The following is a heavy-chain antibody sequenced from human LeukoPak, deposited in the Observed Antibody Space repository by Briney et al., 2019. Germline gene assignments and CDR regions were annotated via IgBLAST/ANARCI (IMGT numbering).Heavy chain of an antibody. D-gene: IGHD3-9*01. J-gene: IGHJ3*02. V-gene: IGHV4-34*01. CDR2: INHSGST. Sequence: SETLSLTCAVYGGSFSGYYWSWIRQPPGKGLEWIGEINHSGSTNYNPSLKSRVTISVDTSKNQFSLKLGSVTAADTAVYYCARGRLRYFDWLFPGAFDIWGQGTMVTVSS. CDR3: ARGRLRYFDWLFPGAFDI. CDR1: GGSFSGYY.